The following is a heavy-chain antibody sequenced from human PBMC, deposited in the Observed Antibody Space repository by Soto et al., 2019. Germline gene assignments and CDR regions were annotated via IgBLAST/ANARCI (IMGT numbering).Heavy chain of an antibody. CDR2: IIPILGIA. CDR1: GGTFSSYT. CDR3: AMIHSGSYPY. D-gene: IGHD1-26*01. J-gene: IGHJ4*02. Sequence: QVQLVQSGAEVKKPGSSVKVSCKASGGTFSSYTISWVRQAPGQGLEWMGRIIPILGIANYAQKVQGRVTITADQSSSTAYMELSSLRSEDTAVYYCAMIHSGSYPYWGQGTLVTVSS. V-gene: IGHV1-69*02.